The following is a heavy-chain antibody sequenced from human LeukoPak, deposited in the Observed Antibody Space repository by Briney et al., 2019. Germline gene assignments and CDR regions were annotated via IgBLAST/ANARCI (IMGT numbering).Heavy chain of an antibody. CDR2: IIPIYDLS. Sequence: SVKVSCKASGGTFSSSTISWVRQAPGQGLGWMGRIIPIYDLSNYAQKFQGRVTITADKSTTTAYMEVSSLRSEDTAVYYCARDRIVGPMESAFDIWGQGTMVTVSS. D-gene: IGHD1-26*01. CDR3: ARDRIVGPMESAFDI. CDR1: GGTFSSST. J-gene: IGHJ3*02. V-gene: IGHV1-69*04.